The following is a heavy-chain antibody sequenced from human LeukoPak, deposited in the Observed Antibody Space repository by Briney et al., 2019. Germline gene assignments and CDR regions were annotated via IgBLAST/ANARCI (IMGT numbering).Heavy chain of an antibody. V-gene: IGHV3-11*01. D-gene: IGHD3-10*01. CDR2: ISSSGSTI. CDR1: GFTFSDYY. Sequence: SGGSLRLSCAASGFTFSDYYMSWIRQAPGKGLKWVSYISSSGSTIYYADSVKGRFTISRDNAKNSLYLQMNSLRAEDTAVYYCARDAVTMVRGVNYWGQGALVTVSS. J-gene: IGHJ4*02. CDR3: ARDAVTMVRGVNY.